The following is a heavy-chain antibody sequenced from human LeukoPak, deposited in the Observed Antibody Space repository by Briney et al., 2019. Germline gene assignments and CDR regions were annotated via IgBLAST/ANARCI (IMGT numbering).Heavy chain of an antibody. D-gene: IGHD5-18*01. CDR3: ARGAPGYSAGADYFDY. CDR1: GGTVSSYA. CDR2: MIPIFGTA. Sequence: SVTVSCKASGGTVSSYAISWVRKAPGQGLGWMGGMIPIFGTANYAQKFQGRVTITADESTSTAYMELSSLRSEDTAVYYCARGAPGYSAGADYFDYWGQGTLVTVSS. V-gene: IGHV1-69*01. J-gene: IGHJ4*02.